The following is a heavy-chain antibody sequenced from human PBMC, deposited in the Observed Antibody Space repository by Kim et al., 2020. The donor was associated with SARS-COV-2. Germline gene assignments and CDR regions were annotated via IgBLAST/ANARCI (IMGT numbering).Heavy chain of an antibody. V-gene: IGHV3-33*06. D-gene: IGHD3-10*01. CDR3: AKDRFGDSSGALDY. CDR1: GFIFSSYA. J-gene: IGHJ4*02. CDR2: VWYDGTSK. Sequence: GGSLRLSCAASGFIFSSYAMHWVRQAPGKGLEWVAVVWYDGTSKFYADSMKGRFTISRDNSKNSVYLKINTLRDEDTALYYCAKDRFGDSSGALDYWGQGTLVIVSS.